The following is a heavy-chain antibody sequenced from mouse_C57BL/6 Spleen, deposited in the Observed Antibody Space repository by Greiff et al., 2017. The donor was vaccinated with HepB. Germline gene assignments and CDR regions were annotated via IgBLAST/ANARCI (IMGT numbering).Heavy chain of an antibody. J-gene: IGHJ3*01. CDR2: INYDGSST. CDR1: GFTFSDYY. D-gene: IGHD1-1*01. Sequence: EVKLVESEGGLVQPGSSMKLSCTASGFTFSDYYMAWVRQVPEKGLEWVANINYDGSSTYYLDSLKSRFIISRDNAKNILYLQMSSLKSEDTATYYCARADYYGSRLAYWGQGTLVTVSA. CDR3: ARADYYGSRLAY. V-gene: IGHV5-16*01.